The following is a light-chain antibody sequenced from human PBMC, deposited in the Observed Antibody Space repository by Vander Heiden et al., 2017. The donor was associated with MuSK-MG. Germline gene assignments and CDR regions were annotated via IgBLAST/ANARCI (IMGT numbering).Light chain of an antibody. Sequence: DSQMTQSPSPLSASVGDRVTITFRASERISSYLNWYQQKPAKTPKLLIYDASSLQSSVASTFSGSRCGTDFTLTISRLQPADFATTYCRQCDSTPRTIGQGTKVEIK. CDR2: DAS. CDR1: ERISSY. V-gene: IGKV1-39*01. CDR3: RQCDSTPRT. J-gene: IGKJ1*01.